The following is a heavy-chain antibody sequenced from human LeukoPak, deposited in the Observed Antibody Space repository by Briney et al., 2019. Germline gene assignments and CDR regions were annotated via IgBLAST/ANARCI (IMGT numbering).Heavy chain of an antibody. D-gene: IGHD2-2*02. CDR1: GFTFRDYG. CDR2: IRYDGSSK. Sequence: GGSLRLSCAASGFTFRDYGMHWVRQAPGKGLEWVAFIRYDGSSKYYADSVKGRFTISRDNSKNTLYLQMNSLRPEDTAVYYCARDSIRQHLYYLDYWGQGTLVTVSS. J-gene: IGHJ4*02. V-gene: IGHV3-30*02. CDR3: ARDSIRQHLYYLDY.